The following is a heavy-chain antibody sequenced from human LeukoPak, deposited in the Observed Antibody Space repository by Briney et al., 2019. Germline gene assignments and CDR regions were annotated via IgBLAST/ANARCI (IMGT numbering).Heavy chain of an antibody. CDR3: ARYSSSSGGAAYYLDY. D-gene: IGHD6-6*01. CDR1: GFTLRNYW. CDR2: ISGEGSVT. Sequence: QPGGSLRLSCTASGFTLRNYWMHWVRQVPGKRLVWVSRISGEGSVTNYAASVQGRFTISRDNAKNILYLQINSLRSEDTAVYYCARYSSSSGGAAYYLDYWGHGTLVTVSS. V-gene: IGHV3-74*01. J-gene: IGHJ4*01.